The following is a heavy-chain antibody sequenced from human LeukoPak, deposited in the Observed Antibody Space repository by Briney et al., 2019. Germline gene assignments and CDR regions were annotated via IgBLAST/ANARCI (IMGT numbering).Heavy chain of an antibody. CDR2: INVDGTT. Sequence: PGGSLRLSCAASGLTVINTYMSWVRQAPGKGLEWVSMINVDGTTFYADSVRGRFTISRDNSKNTLYLQMNSLRAEDTAVYYCAKGYSSSSGDAFDIWGQGTMVTVSS. CDR1: GLTVINTY. J-gene: IGHJ3*02. CDR3: AKGYSSSSGDAFDI. V-gene: IGHV3-66*01. D-gene: IGHD6-6*01.